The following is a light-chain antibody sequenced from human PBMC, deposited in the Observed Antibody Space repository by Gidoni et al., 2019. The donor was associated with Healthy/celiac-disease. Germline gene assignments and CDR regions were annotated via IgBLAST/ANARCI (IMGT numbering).Light chain of an antibody. Sequence: DSLSVSLGERATINCKSSQSVLYSSNNKNYLAWYQQKQGQPPKLLIYWASTRESGVPDRFSGSGSGTDFTLTISSLQAEDVAVYYCQQYYSTPPTFGQGTRLEIK. CDR2: WAS. V-gene: IGKV4-1*01. J-gene: IGKJ5*01. CDR3: QQYYSTPPT. CDR1: QSVLYSSNNKNY.